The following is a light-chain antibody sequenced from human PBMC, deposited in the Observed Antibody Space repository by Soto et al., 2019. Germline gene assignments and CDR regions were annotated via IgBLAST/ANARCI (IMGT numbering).Light chain of an antibody. J-gene: IGLJ3*02. CDR3: CSYAGSPTFGKV. CDR1: SSDVGSYNL. CDR2: EGN. Sequence: QSALTQPASVSGSPGQSITISCSGTSSDVGSYNLVSWYQQHPGKAPKLMIYEGNKRPSGVSNRFSGSESGNTASLTISGLQAEDEADYYCCSYAGSPTFGKVFGGGTKVTVL. V-gene: IGLV2-23*03.